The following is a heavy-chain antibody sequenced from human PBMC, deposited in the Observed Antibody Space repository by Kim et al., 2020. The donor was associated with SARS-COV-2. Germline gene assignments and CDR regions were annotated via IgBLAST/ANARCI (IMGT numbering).Heavy chain of an antibody. D-gene: IGHD3-3*01. Sequence: SVKVSCKASGGTFSSYAISWVRQAPGQGLEWMGRIIPILGIANYAQKFQGRVTITADKSTSTAYMELSSLRSEDTAVYYCARGGDFWSGPYYYYMDVWGKGTTVTVSS. CDR1: GGTFSSYA. CDR3: ARGGDFWSGPYYYYMDV. CDR2: IIPILGIA. J-gene: IGHJ6*03. V-gene: IGHV1-69*04.